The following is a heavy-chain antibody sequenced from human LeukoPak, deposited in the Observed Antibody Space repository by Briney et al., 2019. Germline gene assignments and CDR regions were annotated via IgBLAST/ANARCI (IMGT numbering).Heavy chain of an antibody. Sequence: SVKVSCKASGGTFSSYAISWVRQAPGQGLEWVGGIIPIFGTANYAQKFQGRVTITTDESTSTAYMELSSLRSEDTAVYYCAAVEMATIRWYFDYWGQGTLVTVSS. V-gene: IGHV1-69*05. CDR1: GGTFSSYA. CDR2: IIPIFGTA. CDR3: AAVEMATIRWYFDY. J-gene: IGHJ4*02. D-gene: IGHD5-24*01.